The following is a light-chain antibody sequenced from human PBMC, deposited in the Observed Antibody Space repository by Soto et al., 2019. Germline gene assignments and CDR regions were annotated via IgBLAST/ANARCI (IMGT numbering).Light chain of an antibody. CDR3: QQYGSSPST. Sequence: EIVLTQSPGTLSLSPGERATLSCRASQSVSSSYLAWYQQKPGQAPRLLIYGASSRATGLPDRFSGSGSGTDFTLTISRLEPEDFAVYYCQQYGSSPSTFGQGTKLEIK. V-gene: IGKV3-20*01. CDR1: QSVSSSY. J-gene: IGKJ2*02. CDR2: GAS.